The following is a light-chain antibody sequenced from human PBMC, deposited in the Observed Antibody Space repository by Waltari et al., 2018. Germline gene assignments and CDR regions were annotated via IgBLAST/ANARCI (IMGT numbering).Light chain of an antibody. CDR1: KLGDKY. CDR2: RDY. CDR3: QAWDSSSVV. V-gene: IGLV3-1*01. Sequence: SYDLTQPPSMSVSPGQTASITCSGDKLGDKYACWYQQRPGQSPVLVIYRDYKRPSGIPARFSGSNSGNTATLTISGTQAMDEADYYCQAWDSSSVVFGGGTKLTVV. J-gene: IGLJ2*01.